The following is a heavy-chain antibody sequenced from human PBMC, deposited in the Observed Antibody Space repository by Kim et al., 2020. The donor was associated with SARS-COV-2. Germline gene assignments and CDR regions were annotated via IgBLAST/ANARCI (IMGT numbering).Heavy chain of an antibody. Sequence: RYSPSFQGQVTISADKSISTAYLQWSSLMASDTAMYYCARQTTVAGHFDYWGQGTLVTVSS. D-gene: IGHD6-19*01. CDR3: ARQTTVAGHFDY. V-gene: IGHV5-51*01. J-gene: IGHJ4*02.